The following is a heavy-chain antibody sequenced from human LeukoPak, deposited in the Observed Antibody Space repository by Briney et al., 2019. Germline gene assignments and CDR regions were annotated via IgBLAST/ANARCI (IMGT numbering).Heavy chain of an antibody. CDR3: GVGATYYYYYYMDF. D-gene: IGHD1-26*01. CDR1: GFTFSTYA. Sequence: GGSLRLSCAASGFTFSTYAMSWVRQAPGKGLEWVSAISACGGSTYYADSVRGRFTISRDNSKNTLYLQMNSLRAEDTAVYSCGVGATYYYYYYMDFWGKGTTVTVSS. J-gene: IGHJ6*03. V-gene: IGHV3-23*01. CDR2: ISACGGST.